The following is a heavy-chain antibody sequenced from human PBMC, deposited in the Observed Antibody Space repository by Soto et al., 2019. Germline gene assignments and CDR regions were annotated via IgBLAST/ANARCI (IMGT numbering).Heavy chain of an antibody. CDR3: AREETAWPLAYGLDV. V-gene: IGHV3-21*02. D-gene: IGHD2-21*02. CDR1: GFTFSTYS. Sequence: EVQLVESGGGLVKPRGSLRLSCVASGFTFSTYSMNWVRQAPGKGLEWVSTIGTRSDIYYAESVKGRFTISRDNAKNSLSLQMNSLRVEDTAVYYCAREETAWPLAYGLDVWGQGTAVTVSS. J-gene: IGHJ6*02. CDR2: IGTRSDI.